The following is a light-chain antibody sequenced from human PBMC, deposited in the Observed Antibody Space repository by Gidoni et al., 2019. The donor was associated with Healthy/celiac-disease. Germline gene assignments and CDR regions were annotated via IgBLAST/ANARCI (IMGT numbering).Light chain of an antibody. CDR2: GAS. J-gene: IGKJ4*02. Sequence: DIVLTQSPATLSVSPGERATLSCRASQSVSSSFAWYQQKPGQAPRLLIYGASTRATGIPARFSGSGSGTEFTLTISSLQSEDFAVYYCQQYNNWPPLTFGGGTKVEIK. CDR3: QQYNNWPPLT. V-gene: IGKV3-15*01. CDR1: QSVSSS.